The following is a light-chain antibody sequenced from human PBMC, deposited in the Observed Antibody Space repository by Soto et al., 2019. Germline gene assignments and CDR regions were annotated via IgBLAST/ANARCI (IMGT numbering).Light chain of an antibody. Sequence: QSALTQPPSASGSPGQSVTISCTGTSSDIGGYNYVSWYQHLPGKAPKVMIYEVSKRPSGVPDRFSGSKSGNTASLTVSGLQPEDEADYYCSSYAGSNNLGVFGGGTKVTVL. CDR1: SSDIGGYNY. CDR2: EVS. CDR3: SSYAGSNNLGV. V-gene: IGLV2-8*01. J-gene: IGLJ3*02.